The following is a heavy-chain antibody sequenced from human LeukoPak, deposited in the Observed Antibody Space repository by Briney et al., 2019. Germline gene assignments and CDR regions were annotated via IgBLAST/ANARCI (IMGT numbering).Heavy chain of an antibody. D-gene: IGHD2-2*01. V-gene: IGHV4-31*03. CDR2: IYYSGST. Sequence: SETLSLTCTVSGGSISSGGYYWSWIRQHPGKGLEWTGYIYYSGSTYYNPSLKSRVTISVDTSKNQFSLKLSSVTAADTAVYYCARVSSTSAYYWGQGTLVTVSS. J-gene: IGHJ4*02. CDR3: ARVSSTSAYY. CDR1: GGSISSGGYY.